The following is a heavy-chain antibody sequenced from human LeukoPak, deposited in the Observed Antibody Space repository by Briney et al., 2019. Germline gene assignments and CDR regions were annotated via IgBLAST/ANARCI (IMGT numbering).Heavy chain of an antibody. V-gene: IGHV3-30-3*01. CDR3: AIAAAGSFDF. Sequence: PGGSLRLSCAASGSTFSSYAMHWVRQAPGKGLEWVAVISYDGSNKYYADSVKGRFTISRDNSKNTLYLQMNSLRAEDTAVYYCAIAAAGSFDFWGQGTLVTVSS. CDR1: GSTFSSYA. J-gene: IGHJ4*02. CDR2: ISYDGSNK. D-gene: IGHD6-13*01.